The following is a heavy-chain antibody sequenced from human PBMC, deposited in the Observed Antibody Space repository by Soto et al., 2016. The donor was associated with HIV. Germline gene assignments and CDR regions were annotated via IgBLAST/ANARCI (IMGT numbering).Heavy chain of an antibody. D-gene: IGHD4-17*01. V-gene: IGHV1-69*04. CDR1: GGTFTTSA. J-gene: IGHJ6*03. CDR3: ARGPYYGDYPDYSYYYMDV. CDR2: IIPILVIT. Sequence: QVQLVQSGAEMKKPGSSVKVSCKTSGGTFTTSAISWVRQAPGQGLDWMGGIIPILVITKYVQKFQGRVTITADKSTSTVYMELSTLRSDDTAVYYCARGPYYGDYPDYSYYYMDVWGKGTTVTVSS.